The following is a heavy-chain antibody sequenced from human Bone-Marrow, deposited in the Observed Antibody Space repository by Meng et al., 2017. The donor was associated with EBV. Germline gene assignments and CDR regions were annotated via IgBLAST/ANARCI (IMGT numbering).Heavy chain of an antibody. CDR1: GHTFSDYY. J-gene: IGHJ4*02. D-gene: IGHD6-19*01. CDR2: IKSESGGT. Sequence: QVQLGQPGAEVKKPGASVKVSCKTSGHTFSDYYIHWVRQAPGQGLEWMGRIKSESGGTHYAQTFQGRITMTRDTSISTAYMELTSLRSDDTAMYYCARDGDMPVAADWGQGTLVTVSS. CDR3: ARDGDMPVAAD. V-gene: IGHV1-2*06.